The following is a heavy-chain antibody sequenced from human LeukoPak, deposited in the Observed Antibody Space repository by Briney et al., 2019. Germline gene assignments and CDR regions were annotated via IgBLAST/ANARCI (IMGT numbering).Heavy chain of an antibody. CDR3: ARGGSGWYDGDDY. J-gene: IGHJ4*02. V-gene: IGHV4-38-2*02. Sequence: SETLSLTCTVSGYSISSGYYWGWIRQPPGKGLEWIGSIYHSGSTYYNPSLKSRVTISVDTSKNQFSLKLSSVTAADTAVYYCARGGSGWYDGDDYWGQGTLVTVSS. CDR2: IYHSGST. CDR1: GYSISSGYY. D-gene: IGHD6-19*01.